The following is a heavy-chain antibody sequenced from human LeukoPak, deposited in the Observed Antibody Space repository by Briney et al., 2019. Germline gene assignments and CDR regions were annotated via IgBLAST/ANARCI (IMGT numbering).Heavy chain of an antibody. CDR3: TRTYDSSGYYYNWFDP. J-gene: IGHJ5*02. D-gene: IGHD3-22*01. CDR2: INPNSGGT. Sequence: ASVKVSCKASGYTFTGYYMHWVQQAPGQGLEWMGWINPNSGGTNYAQKFQGRVTMTRDTSISTAYMELSRLRSDDTVVYYCTRTYDSSGYYYNWFDPWGQGTLVTVSS. V-gene: IGHV1-2*02. CDR1: GYTFTGYY.